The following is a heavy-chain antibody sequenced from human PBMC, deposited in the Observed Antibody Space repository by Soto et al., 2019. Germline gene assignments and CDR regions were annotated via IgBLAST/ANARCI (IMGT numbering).Heavy chain of an antibody. Sequence: QVQLVQSGAEVKKPGASVKVSCKASGYTFTSYYMHWVRQAPGQGLEWMGIINPSGGSTSYAQKFQGRVTMTRDTSTSTVYMELSSLRSEDTAVYYCARTAYYYGSGSPNADYWGQGTLVTVSS. CDR2: INPSGGST. CDR1: GYTFTSYY. D-gene: IGHD3-10*01. CDR3: ARTAYYYGSGSPNADY. J-gene: IGHJ4*02. V-gene: IGHV1-46*03.